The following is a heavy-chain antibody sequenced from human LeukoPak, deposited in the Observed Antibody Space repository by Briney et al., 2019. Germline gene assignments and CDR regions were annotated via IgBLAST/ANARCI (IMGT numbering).Heavy chain of an antibody. CDR2: ISSSGAYI. Sequence: GGSLRLSCVASGFTFSSYSMNWVRQAPGKGLEWVSSISSSGAYIYYADSVKGRFTISRDNGKNSLYLQMNSLRDEDTAVYYCVRETEYDILSGKNFGQYYFDYWGQGTLVTVSS. V-gene: IGHV3-21*01. D-gene: IGHD3-9*01. J-gene: IGHJ4*02. CDR1: GFTFSSYS. CDR3: VRETEYDILSGKNFGQYYFDY.